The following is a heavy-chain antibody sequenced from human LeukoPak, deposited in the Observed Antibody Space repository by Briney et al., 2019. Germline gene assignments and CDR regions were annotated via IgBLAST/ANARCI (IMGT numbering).Heavy chain of an antibody. V-gene: IGHV1-18*01. CDR1: SYTFTNYG. CDR3: ARDLTVDYYGSGNRPWYPDY. CDR2: ISAYNGNT. Sequence: ASVKVSCKASSYTFTNYGISWVRQAPGQGLEWMGWISAYNGNTNYAQKFQGRVTMTTDTSTSTAYMELRSLRSDDTAVYYCARDLTVDYYGSGNRPWYPDYWGQGTLVTVSS. J-gene: IGHJ4*02. D-gene: IGHD3-10*01.